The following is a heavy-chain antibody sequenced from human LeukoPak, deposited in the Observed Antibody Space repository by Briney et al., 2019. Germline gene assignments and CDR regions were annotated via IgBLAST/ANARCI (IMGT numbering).Heavy chain of an antibody. CDR2: INPNSGGT. CDR3: ARDSKYCSGGSCYVPYYYYYMDV. D-gene: IGHD2-15*01. Sequence: GASVKVSCKASGYTFTGYYMHWVRQAPGQGLEWMGWINPNSGGTNYAQKFQGRVTMTRDTSISTAYMELSRLRSDDTAVYYCARDSKYCSGGSCYVPYYYYYMDVWGKGTTVTISS. CDR1: GYTFTGYY. V-gene: IGHV1-2*02. J-gene: IGHJ6*03.